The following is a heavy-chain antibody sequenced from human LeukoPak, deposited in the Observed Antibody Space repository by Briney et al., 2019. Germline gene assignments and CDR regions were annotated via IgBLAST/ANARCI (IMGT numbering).Heavy chain of an antibody. CDR3: AVAGYYYDSSGYYSPNFQH. V-gene: IGHV1-2*06. J-gene: IGHJ1*01. CDR1: GYTFTGYY. CDR2: INPNSGGT. Sequence: ASVKVSCKASGYTFTGYYMHWVRQAPGQGLEWMGRINPNSGGTNYAQKFQGRVTMTRDTSISTAYMELSRLRSDDTAVYYCAVAGYYYDSSGYYSPNFQHWGQGTLVTVSS. D-gene: IGHD3-22*01.